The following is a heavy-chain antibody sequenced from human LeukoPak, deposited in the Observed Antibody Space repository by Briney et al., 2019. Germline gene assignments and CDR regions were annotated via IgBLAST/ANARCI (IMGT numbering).Heavy chain of an antibody. D-gene: IGHD2-15*01. CDR3: ARGCSSGTCPFDY. J-gene: IGHJ4*02. CDR1: GGSFSGYY. V-gene: IGHV4-34*01. Sequence: PSETLSLTCAVYGGSFSGYYWSWIRQPPGKGLEWIGEINHSGSTNYNPSLKSRVTISVDTSKNQFSLKLSSVTAADTAVYYCARGCSSGTCPFDYWGQGTLVTVSS. CDR2: INHSGST.